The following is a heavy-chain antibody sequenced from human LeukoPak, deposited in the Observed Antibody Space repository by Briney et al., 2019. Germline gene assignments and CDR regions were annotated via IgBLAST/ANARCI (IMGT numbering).Heavy chain of an antibody. J-gene: IGHJ4*02. D-gene: IGHD1-26*01. CDR2: IIPIFGTA. CDR1: GGTFSSYA. CDR3: AREIGGSYGSDY. Sequence: ASVKVSCKASGGTFSSYAISWVRQAPGQGLEWMGGIIPIFGTANYAQKFQGRVTITADESTSTAYMELSSLRSEDTAVYYCAREIGGSYGSDYWGQGTLVTVSS. V-gene: IGHV1-69*13.